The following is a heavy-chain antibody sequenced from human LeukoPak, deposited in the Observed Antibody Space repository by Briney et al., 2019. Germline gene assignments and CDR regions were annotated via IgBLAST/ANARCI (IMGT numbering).Heavy chain of an antibody. CDR1: GGTFSSYA. Sequence: SVKVSCKASGGTFSSYAISWVRQAPGQGLEWMVGIIPIFGTANYAQKFQGRVTITTDESTSTAYMELSSLRSEGTAVYYCARDRIFGSSSSVAIDYRGQGTLVSVSS. D-gene: IGHD6-6*01. J-gene: IGHJ4*02. CDR2: IIPIFGTA. CDR3: ARDRIFGSSSSVAIDY. V-gene: IGHV1-69*05.